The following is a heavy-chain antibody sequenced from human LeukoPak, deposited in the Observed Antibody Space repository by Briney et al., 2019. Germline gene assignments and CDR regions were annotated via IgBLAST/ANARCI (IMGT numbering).Heavy chain of an antibody. CDR3: ARGGGYRAGYFDY. CDR2: INPNSGGT. Sequence: ASVKVSCKASGYTFTGYYMHWVRQAPGQGLEWMGWINPNSGGTYYAQKFQGRVTMTRDTSISTAYMELSRLRSDDTAVYYCARGGGYRAGYFDYWGQGTLVTVSS. J-gene: IGHJ4*02. V-gene: IGHV1-2*02. CDR1: GYTFTGYY. D-gene: IGHD5-12*01.